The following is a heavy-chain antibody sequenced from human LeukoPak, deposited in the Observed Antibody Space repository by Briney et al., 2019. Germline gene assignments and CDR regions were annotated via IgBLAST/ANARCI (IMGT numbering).Heavy chain of an antibody. Sequence: PSETLSLTCTVSGGSVNSGSYYWNWIRQPPGKGLEWIGYIYYSGSTNYNPSLKSRVTISVDTSKNQFSLKLSSVTAADTAVYYCARRRGMVDEVSTMITYFDSWGQGTLVTVSS. D-gene: IGHD5/OR15-5a*01. CDR1: GGSVNSGSYY. CDR2: IYYSGST. J-gene: IGHJ4*02. V-gene: IGHV4-61*01. CDR3: ARRRGMVDEVSTMITYFDS.